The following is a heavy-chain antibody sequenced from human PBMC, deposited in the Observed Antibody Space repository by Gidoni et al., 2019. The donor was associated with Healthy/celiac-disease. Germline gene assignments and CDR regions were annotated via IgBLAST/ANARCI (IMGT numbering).Heavy chain of an antibody. Sequence: QVQLQVSGPGLVKPSETLSLTRTVPGGSVSSYDWSWIRQPPGKGLEWIGYIYYSGSTNYNPSLKSRVTISVDTSKNQFSLKLSSVTATDTAVYYCARHDYGGSKDAFDIWGQGTMVTVSS. CDR3: ARHDYGGSKDAFDI. CDR2: IYYSGST. J-gene: IGHJ3*02. CDR1: GGSVSSYD. V-gene: IGHV4-59*02. D-gene: IGHD4-17*01.